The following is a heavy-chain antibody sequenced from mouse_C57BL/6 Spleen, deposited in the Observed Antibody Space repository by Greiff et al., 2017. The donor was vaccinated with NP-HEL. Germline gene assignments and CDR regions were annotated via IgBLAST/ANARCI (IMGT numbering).Heavy chain of an antibody. V-gene: IGHV5-4*01. CDR3: ARDGVYYGNSWFAY. Sequence: EVKLMESGGGLVKPGGSLKLSCAASGFTFSSYAMSWVRQTAEKRLEWVATISDGGSDIYYPDNVKGRFIISRDNAKNNLYLQMSHLKSEDTAMYYCARDGVYYGNSWFAYWGQGTLVIVSA. CDR1: GFTFSSYA. D-gene: IGHD2-1*01. CDR2: ISDGGSDI. J-gene: IGHJ3*01.